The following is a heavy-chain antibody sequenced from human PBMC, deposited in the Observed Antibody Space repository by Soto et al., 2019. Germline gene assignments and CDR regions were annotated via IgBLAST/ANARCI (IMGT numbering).Heavy chain of an antibody. CDR2: IYYSGNT. CDR1: GGSISPHY. J-gene: IGHJ6*03. D-gene: IGHD6-19*01. Sequence: PSETLSLTCTVSGGSISPHYWSWIRQTPGQGLEWIGYIYYSGNTDYNPSLKSRVTISVDTSKNQFSLNLSSVTAADTAVYYCARIEGDAAVAGNYYYYYMDVWGKGTKVTVSS. CDR3: ARIEGDAAVAGNYYYYYMDV. V-gene: IGHV4-59*08.